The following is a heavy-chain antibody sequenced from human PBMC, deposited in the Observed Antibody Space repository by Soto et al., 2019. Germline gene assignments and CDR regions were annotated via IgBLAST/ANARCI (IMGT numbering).Heavy chain of an antibody. CDR1: GFTVSSNY. J-gene: IGHJ4*02. Sequence: GGGLIQPGGSLRVSCAASGFTVSSNYMSWVRQAPGKGLEWVSVIYSGGSTYYADSVKGRFTISRDNSKNTLYLQMNSLRAEDTAVYYCARDGVGATTGFDYWGQGTLVTVSS. D-gene: IGHD1-26*01. CDR2: IYSGGST. CDR3: ARDGVGATTGFDY. V-gene: IGHV3-53*01.